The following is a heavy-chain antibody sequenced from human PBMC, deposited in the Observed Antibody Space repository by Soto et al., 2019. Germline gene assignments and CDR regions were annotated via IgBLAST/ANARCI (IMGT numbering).Heavy chain of an antibody. CDR1: GFTFDDYA. CDR3: ARHYDSSGYYGLGTYGMDV. V-gene: IGHV3-9*01. J-gene: IGHJ6*04. D-gene: IGHD3-22*01. Sequence: SLRLSCAASGFTFDDYAMHWVRQAPGKGLEWVSGISWNSGSIGYADSVKGRFTISRDNAKNSLYLQMNSLRAEDTAVYYCARHYDSSGYYGLGTYGMDVWGEGTKVTVSS. CDR2: ISWNSGSI.